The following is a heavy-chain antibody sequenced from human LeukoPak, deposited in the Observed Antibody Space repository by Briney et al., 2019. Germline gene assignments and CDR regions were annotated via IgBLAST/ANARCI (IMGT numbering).Heavy chain of an antibody. J-gene: IGHJ4*02. Sequence: SETLSLTCAVYGGSFSGYYWSWIRQPPGKGLEWIGEINHSGSTNYNPSLKSRVTMSADTPKNQFSLKLSSVTAADTAVYYCARLLRGKWYYFDYWGQGTLVTVSS. CDR1: GGSFSGYY. D-gene: IGHD2-15*01. CDR3: ARLLRGKWYYFDY. V-gene: IGHV4-34*01. CDR2: INHSGST.